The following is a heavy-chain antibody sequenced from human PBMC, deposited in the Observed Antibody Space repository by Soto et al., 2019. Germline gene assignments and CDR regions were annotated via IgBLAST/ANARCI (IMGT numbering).Heavy chain of an antibody. CDR2: IKQDGSEK. CDR1: GFTFSSYW. V-gene: IGHV3-7*01. J-gene: IGHJ3*02. Sequence: PGGSLRLSCAASGFTFSSYWMSWVRQAPGKGLEWVANIKQDGSEKYYVDSVKGRFTISRDNAKNSLYLQMNSLRAEDTAVYYCAGGSEQLARAFDIWGQGTMVTVSS. CDR3: AGGSEQLARAFDI. D-gene: IGHD6-6*01.